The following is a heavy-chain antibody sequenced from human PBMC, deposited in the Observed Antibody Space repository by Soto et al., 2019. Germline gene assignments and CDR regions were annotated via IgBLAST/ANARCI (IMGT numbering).Heavy chain of an antibody. V-gene: IGHV4-34*01. D-gene: IGHD3-22*01. CDR1: GGSFSGYY. CDR2: INHSGST. Sequence: NPSETLSLTCAVYGGSFSGYYWSWIRQPPGKGLEWIGEINHSGSTNYNPSLKSRVTISVDTSKNQFSLKLSSVTAADTAVYYCARGLGPTMNPYYYYYGMDVWGQGTTVTVSS. J-gene: IGHJ6*02. CDR3: ARGLGPTMNPYYYYYGMDV.